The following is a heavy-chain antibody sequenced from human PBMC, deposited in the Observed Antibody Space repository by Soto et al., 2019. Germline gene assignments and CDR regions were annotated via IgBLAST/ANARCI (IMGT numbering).Heavy chain of an antibody. J-gene: IGHJ3*02. CDR3: ARETRGYCSGGSCDAFDI. Sequence: PSETLSLTCTVSGGSISSGGYYWSWIRQHPGKGLEWIGYIYYSGSTYYNPSLKSRVTISVDTSKNQFSLKLSSVTAADTAVYYCARETRGYCSGGSCDAFDIWGQGTMVTVSS. CDR2: IYYSGST. CDR1: GGSISSGGYY. D-gene: IGHD2-15*01. V-gene: IGHV4-31*03.